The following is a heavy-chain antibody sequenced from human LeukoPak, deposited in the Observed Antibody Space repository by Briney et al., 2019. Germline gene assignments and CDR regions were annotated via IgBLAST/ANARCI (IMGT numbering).Heavy chain of an antibody. J-gene: IGHJ3*01. CDR1: GFTFGTYE. Sequence: GGSLRLSCAGSGFTFGTYEMHWVRHAAGGGLEWVSAIAVGGGTFYSGSVKGRFTISRDDAKNSFFLQMGSLRVGDTALYYCVRERRGTSSDGFDVWGQGTMVTVSS. D-gene: IGHD3-16*01. CDR2: IAVGGGT. CDR3: VRERRGTSSDGFDV. V-gene: IGHV3-13*01.